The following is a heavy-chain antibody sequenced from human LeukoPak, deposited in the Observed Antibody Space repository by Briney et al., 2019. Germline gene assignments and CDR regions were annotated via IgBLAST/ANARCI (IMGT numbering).Heavy chain of an antibody. Sequence: PGGSLRLSCAASGFTFSSYGMHWVRQAPGKGLEWVAVISYDGSNKYYADSVKGRFTISRDNSKNTLYLQMNSLRAEDTAVYYCAKDWGSYTVTTSYGMDVWGQGTTVTVSS. J-gene: IGHJ6*02. V-gene: IGHV3-30*18. CDR2: ISYDGSNK. D-gene: IGHD4-17*01. CDR3: AKDWGSYTVTTSYGMDV. CDR1: GFTFSSYG.